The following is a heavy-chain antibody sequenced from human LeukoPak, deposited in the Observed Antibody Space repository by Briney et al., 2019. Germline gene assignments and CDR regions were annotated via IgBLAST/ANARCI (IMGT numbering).Heavy chain of an antibody. Sequence: SETLSLTCTVSGGSISSGGYYWSWIRQHPGKGLEWIGYIYYSGSTYYNPSLKSRVTISVDTSKNQFSLKLSSVTAADTAVYYYARSPPGIAAAGTSKWDYWGQGTLVTVSS. V-gene: IGHV4-31*03. CDR1: GGSISSGGYY. J-gene: IGHJ4*02. CDR2: IYYSGST. D-gene: IGHD6-13*01. CDR3: ARSPPGIAAAGTSKWDY.